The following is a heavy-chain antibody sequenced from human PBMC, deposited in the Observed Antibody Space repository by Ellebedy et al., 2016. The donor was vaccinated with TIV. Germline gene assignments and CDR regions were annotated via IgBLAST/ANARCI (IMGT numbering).Heavy chain of an antibody. D-gene: IGHD3-3*01. Sequence: SGPTLVKPTQTLTLTCTFSGFSLSTSGLGVGWIRQPPGKALEWLALIYWNDDNRYSPSLKSRLTITKDTSKNQVVLTMTNMDPVDTATYYCAHLRGWSEPDYWGQGTLVTVSS. J-gene: IGHJ4*02. V-gene: IGHV2-5*01. CDR2: IYWNDDN. CDR1: GFSLSTSGLG. CDR3: AHLRGWSEPDY.